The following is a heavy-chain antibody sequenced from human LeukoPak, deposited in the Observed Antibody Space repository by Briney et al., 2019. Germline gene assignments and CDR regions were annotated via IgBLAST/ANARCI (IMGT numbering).Heavy chain of an antibody. Sequence: SETLSLTCAVYGGSFSGYYWSWTRQPPGKGLEWIGEINHSGSTNYNPSLKSRVTISLDTSKNQFSLKLSSVTAADTAVYYCARRTNSNGSFDYWGQGTLVTVSS. CDR3: ARRTNSNGSFDY. D-gene: IGHD2-8*01. J-gene: IGHJ4*02. V-gene: IGHV4-34*01. CDR1: GGSFSGYY. CDR2: INHSGST.